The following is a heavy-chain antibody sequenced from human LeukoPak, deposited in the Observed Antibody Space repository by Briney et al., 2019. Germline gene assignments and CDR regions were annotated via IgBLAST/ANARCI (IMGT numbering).Heavy chain of an antibody. V-gene: IGHV1-46*03. J-gene: IGHJ4*02. Sequence: ASVRVSCKAFGYTFTTYFIHWVRQAPGRGLEWMGMIKPLGGDTTYAQKFQGRVTMTRDTSTSTVHMEPRSLISEDTAVYFCARGPNYSYGLLDYWGQGTQVTVTS. CDR2: IKPLGGDT. CDR3: ARGPNYSYGLLDY. D-gene: IGHD5-18*01. CDR1: GYTFTTYF.